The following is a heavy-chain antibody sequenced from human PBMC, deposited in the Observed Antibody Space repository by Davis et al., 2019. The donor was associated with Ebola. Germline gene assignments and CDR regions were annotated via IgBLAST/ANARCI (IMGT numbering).Heavy chain of an antibody. CDR3: VREFPVAGSYYYYGMDV. J-gene: IGHJ6*04. V-gene: IGHV3-11*06. Sequence: GGSLRLSCAASGLIFSNAWMTWIRQAPGKGLEWVAYIIGRDDYTNYAESVRGRFTISRDNAGKSLYLQMDSLTAGDSAVYYCVREFPVAGSYYYYGMDVWGKGTTVTVSS. CDR1: GLIFSNAW. D-gene: IGHD6-19*01. CDR2: IIGRDDYT.